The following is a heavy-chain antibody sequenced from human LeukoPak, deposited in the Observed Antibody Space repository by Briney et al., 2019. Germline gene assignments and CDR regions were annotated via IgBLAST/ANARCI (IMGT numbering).Heavy chain of an antibody. CDR2: ISLSGLT. V-gene: IGHV4-4*02. D-gene: IGHD2-8*01. Sequence: SGTLSLTCGVSGGSTSNTNWWSWVRQPPGQGLEWIGEISLSGLTNYNPSLKSRVTVSLDKSKNHLSLNLTSVTAADTAVYYCSRENGAFSPFGYWGQGTLVTVPS. CDR3: SRENGAFSPFGY. J-gene: IGHJ4*02. CDR1: GGSTSNTNW.